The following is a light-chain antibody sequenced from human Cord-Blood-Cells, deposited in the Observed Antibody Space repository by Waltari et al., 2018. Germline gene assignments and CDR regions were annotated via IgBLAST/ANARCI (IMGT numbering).Light chain of an antibody. CDR1: SSNIGSNY. CDR3: AAWDDSLSGYV. J-gene: IGLJ1*01. V-gene: IGLV1-47*01. CDR2: RNN. Sequence: QSVLTQPPSASGTPGQRVTISCSGSSSNIGSNYVYWYQQLPGTAPKLLIYRNNRRPSGFPDRFSGSKSGTSASRAISGLRSEDEADYYCAAWDDSLSGYVFGTGTKVTVL.